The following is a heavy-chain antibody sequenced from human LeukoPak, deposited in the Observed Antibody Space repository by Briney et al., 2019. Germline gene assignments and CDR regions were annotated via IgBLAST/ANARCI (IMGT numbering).Heavy chain of an antibody. V-gene: IGHV3-69-1*01. J-gene: IGHJ4*02. CDR1: AFTFSDNY. D-gene: IGHD2-2*01. CDR3: VRGDNRDQ. CDR2: ISKSSALK. Sequence: GGSLRLSCAVSAFTFSDNYMTWVRQAPGKGLEYVSSISKSSALKYYSESVRGRFTISRDNAENSLYLDMSNLGAEDTAVYFCVRGDNRDQWGQGTLVTVSS.